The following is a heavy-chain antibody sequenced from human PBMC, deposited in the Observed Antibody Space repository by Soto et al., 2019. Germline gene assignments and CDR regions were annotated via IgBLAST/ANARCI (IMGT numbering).Heavy chain of an antibody. Sequence: EVLLLESGGGLVQPGGSLRLSCAASGFTFSSYAMSWVRQAPGKGLEWVSAISGSGASTYYADSVKGRFTISRDNSKNTLYLQMNSLRAEDTAVYYCAKDRRWLRLGFVAAAGTAFDYWGQGTLVTVSS. J-gene: IGHJ4*02. CDR2: ISGSGAST. CDR3: AKDRRWLRLGFVAAAGTAFDY. V-gene: IGHV3-23*01. D-gene: IGHD6-13*01. CDR1: GFTFSSYA.